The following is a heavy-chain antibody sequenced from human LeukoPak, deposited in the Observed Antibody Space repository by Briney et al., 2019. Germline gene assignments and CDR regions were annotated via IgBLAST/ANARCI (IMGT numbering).Heavy chain of an antibody. Sequence: ASVKVSCKASGYTFTVHYMHWLRQAPGQGPEWIGWIHPNGGTNYAPKFQGRVTLTRDTSISTAYMELSSLSSDDTAVYYCARMWSDYSHYDYWGQGTLVTVSS. CDR2: IHPNGGT. V-gene: IGHV1-2*02. CDR3: ARMWSDYSHYDY. D-gene: IGHD4-11*01. CDR1: GYTFTVHY. J-gene: IGHJ4*02.